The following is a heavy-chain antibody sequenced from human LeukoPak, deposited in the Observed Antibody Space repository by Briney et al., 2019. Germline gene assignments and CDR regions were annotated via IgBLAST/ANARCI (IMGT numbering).Heavy chain of an antibody. D-gene: IGHD3-22*01. J-gene: IGHJ4*02. CDR2: ISWDATT. Sequence: GASFSLSCAGSSFSSEDNNWHGLPQAQSKPLQHVALISWDATTYYTDPVKSCFTISRDNSKNSLYLQMDTLRSEDTAFYYCVKDLSYESSGYVFDYWGQGALVTVSS. CDR1: SFSSEDNN. V-gene: IGHV3-43*01. CDR3: VKDLSYESSGYVFDY.